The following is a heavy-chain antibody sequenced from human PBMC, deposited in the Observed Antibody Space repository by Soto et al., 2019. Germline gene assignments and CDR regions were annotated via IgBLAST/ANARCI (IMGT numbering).Heavy chain of an antibody. D-gene: IGHD2-15*01. CDR1: GGSFSGYY. CDR3: ARVERGYCSGGSCATYCYYYYMDV. J-gene: IGHJ6*03. V-gene: IGHV4-34*01. CDR2: INHSGST. Sequence: QVQLQQWGAGLLKPSETLSLTCAVYGGSFSGYYWSWIRQPPGKGLEWIGEINHSGSTNYNPSLKSRVTISVDTSKNQFSLKLSSVTAADTAVYYCARVERGYCSGGSCATYCYYYYMDVWGKGTTVTVSS.